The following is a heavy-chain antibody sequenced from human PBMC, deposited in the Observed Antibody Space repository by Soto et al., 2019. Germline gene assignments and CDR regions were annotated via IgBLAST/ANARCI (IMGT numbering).Heavy chain of an antibody. V-gene: IGHV1-58*01. J-gene: IGHJ4*02. Sequence: SVKVSCKTSGFTFSKSSVQWMRQARGQRLEWIGWVVVGSDNTRYAQNFQDRVTITRDMSTSTSYMELSSLTSEDTAVYFCARGRGNGYNSAYFDYWGQGTLVTVSS. CDR2: VVVGSDNT. CDR3: ARGRGNGYNSAYFDY. CDR1: GFTFSKSS. D-gene: IGHD5-12*01.